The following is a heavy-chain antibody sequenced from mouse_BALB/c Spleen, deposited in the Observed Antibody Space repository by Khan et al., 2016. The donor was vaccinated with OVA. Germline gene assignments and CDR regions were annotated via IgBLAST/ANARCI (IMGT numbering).Heavy chain of an antibody. CDR2: IYPAISDT. V-gene: IGHV1-5*01. D-gene: IGHD1-2*01. Sequence: EVKLQESGTVLARPGASVKMSCRASGYNFTSYWIHWVKQRPGQGLEWIVAIYPAISDTRYNQKFNGKAKLTAVTSASTAYMELSSLTNEDSAVYYGTRSFDSYYFDYWGQGTTLTVSS. CDR3: TRSFDSYYFDY. J-gene: IGHJ2*01. CDR1: GYNFTSYW.